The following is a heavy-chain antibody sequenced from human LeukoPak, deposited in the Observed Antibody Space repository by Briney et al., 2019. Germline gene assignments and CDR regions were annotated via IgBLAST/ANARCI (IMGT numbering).Heavy chain of an antibody. CDR1: GFTFSSYA. V-gene: IGHV3-23*01. CDR3: AKAQRTIRQYFYDGMDV. J-gene: IGHJ6*02. CDR2: VSGSGSST. D-gene: IGHD3-9*01. Sequence: GGSLRLSCAASGFTFSSYAMSWVRQAPGKGLEWVSVVSGSGSSTYYADSVKGRFTISRDNSKNTLYLQMNSLRADDTAIYFCAKAQRTIRQYFYDGMDVWGQGATVTVSS.